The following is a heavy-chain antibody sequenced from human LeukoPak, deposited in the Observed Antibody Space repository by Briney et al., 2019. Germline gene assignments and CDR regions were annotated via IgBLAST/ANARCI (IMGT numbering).Heavy chain of an antibody. CDR3: ARDLWYYDFWSGHLAFDC. Sequence: SETLSLTCTVSGGSISSSSYYWGWIRQPPGKGPEWIGSIYYSGSTNYNPSLKSRVTISLDTSKNQFSLKLSSVTAADTAVYYCARDLWYYDFWSGHLAFDCWGQGTLVTVSS. D-gene: IGHD3-3*01. CDR1: GGSISSSSYY. J-gene: IGHJ4*02. V-gene: IGHV4-39*07. CDR2: IYYSGST.